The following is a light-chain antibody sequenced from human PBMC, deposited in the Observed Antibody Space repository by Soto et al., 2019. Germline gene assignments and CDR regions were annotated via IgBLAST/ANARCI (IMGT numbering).Light chain of an antibody. V-gene: IGKV1-5*03. CDR1: QTINNW. Sequence: DLQMTQSPSPLSASVGDRATITCRASQTINNWLAWIQQKPGKAPKLLISTAFTLESGFTSRFSGSGSGTVFTLTIISLQPDDFAAYYCHQYLIYSTFGQGTKVEIK. CDR3: HQYLIYST. CDR2: TAF. J-gene: IGKJ1*01.